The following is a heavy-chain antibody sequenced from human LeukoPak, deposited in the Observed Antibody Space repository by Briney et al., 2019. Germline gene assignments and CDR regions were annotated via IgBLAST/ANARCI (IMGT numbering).Heavy chain of an antibody. CDR1: GGSISSNDYY. V-gene: IGHV4-39*02. D-gene: IGHD2-2*01. CDR3: ARELVPVANAHIYGMDV. CDR2: IYYSGST. J-gene: IGHJ6*02. Sequence: KSSETLSLTCTVSGGSISSNDYYWDWIRQPPGMGLEYIGSIYYSGSTYYNPSLKSRVTISVDTSKNQFSLKLSSVTAADTAVYYCARELVPVANAHIYGMDVWGQGTTVTVSS.